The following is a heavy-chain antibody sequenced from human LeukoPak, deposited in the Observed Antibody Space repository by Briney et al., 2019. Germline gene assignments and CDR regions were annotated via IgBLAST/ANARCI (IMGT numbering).Heavy chain of an antibody. V-gene: IGHV4-61*08. D-gene: IGHD3-10*01. CDR2: IYYSGST. CDR3: ARAKYGSGSYYNDY. CDR1: GGSISGGEYH. J-gene: IGHJ4*02. Sequence: PSQTLSLTCTVSGGSISGGEYHWSWIRQPPGKGLEWIGYIYYSGSTNYNPSLKSRVTISVDTSKNQFSLKLSSVTAADTAVYYCARAKYGSGSYYNDYWGQGTLVTVSS.